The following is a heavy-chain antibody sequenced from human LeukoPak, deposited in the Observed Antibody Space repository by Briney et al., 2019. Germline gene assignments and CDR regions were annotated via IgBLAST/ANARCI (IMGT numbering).Heavy chain of an antibody. CDR3: ARGYVNMITFGGVMGY. V-gene: IGHV6-1*01. D-gene: IGHD3-16*01. CDR1: GDSVSSNSAA. CDR2: TYYRSKWYN. J-gene: IGHJ4*02. Sequence: SQTLSLTCAISGDSVSSNSAAWNWIRQSPSRGLEWLGRTYYRSKWYNDYAVSVKSRITINPDTSKNQFSPQLNSVTPEDTAVYYCARGYVNMITFGGVMGYWGQGTLVTVSS.